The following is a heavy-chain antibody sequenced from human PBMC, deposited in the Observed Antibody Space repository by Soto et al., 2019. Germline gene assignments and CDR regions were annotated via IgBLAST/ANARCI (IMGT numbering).Heavy chain of an antibody. V-gene: IGHV4-34*01. CDR3: ASVSSSSLSDAFDI. D-gene: IGHD6-6*01. Sequence: PSETLSLTCAVYGGPSSCTYWAGIRRPPGKGLEWIGEINHSGSTNYNPSLKSRVTISVDTSKNQFSLKLSSVTAADTAVYYCASVSSSSLSDAFDIWGQGTMVTVSS. J-gene: IGHJ3*02. CDR1: GGPSSCTY. CDR2: INHSGST.